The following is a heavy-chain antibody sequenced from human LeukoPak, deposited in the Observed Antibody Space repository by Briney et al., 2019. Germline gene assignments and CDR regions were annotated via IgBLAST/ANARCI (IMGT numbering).Heavy chain of an antibody. CDR1: GGSISSGGYY. D-gene: IGHD5-18*01. V-gene: IGHV4-31*03. CDR3: ASSLSRYSLDKSYYYYGMDV. CDR2: IYYSGST. J-gene: IGHJ6*02. Sequence: SETLSLTCTVSGGSISSGGYYWSWIRQHPGKGPEWIGYIYYSGSTYYNPSLKSRVTISVDTSKNQFSLKLSSVTAADTAVYYCASSLSRYSLDKSYYYYGMDVWGQGTTVTVSS.